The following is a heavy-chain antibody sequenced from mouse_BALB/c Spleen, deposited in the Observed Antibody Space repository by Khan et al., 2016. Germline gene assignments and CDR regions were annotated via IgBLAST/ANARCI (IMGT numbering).Heavy chain of an antibody. CDR1: GYAFSSYW. CDR2: IYPGDGDT. Sequence: QVQLKQSGAELVRPGSSVKISCKASGYAFSSYWMNWVKQRPGQGLEWIGQIYPGDGDTNYNGKFKGKATLTADKSSSTAYMQLSSLTSEDSAVYFCPREGYGYDTFAYWGQGTLVTVSA. V-gene: IGHV1-80*01. D-gene: IGHD2-2*01. CDR3: PREGYGYDTFAY. J-gene: IGHJ3*01.